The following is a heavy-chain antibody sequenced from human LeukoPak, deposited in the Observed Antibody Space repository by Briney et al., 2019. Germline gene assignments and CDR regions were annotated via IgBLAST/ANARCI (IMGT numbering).Heavy chain of an antibody. Sequence: GGSLRLSCAASGFSFDDYGMSWVRQAPGKGLEWVSGINWNGGSTGYADSVKGRFTISRDNAKNSLSLQMNSLRAEDTAVYYCARGRGMITFGGVIATRGQGTLVTVSS. V-gene: IGHV3-20*04. J-gene: IGHJ4*02. CDR3: ARGRGMITFGGVIAT. CDR2: INWNGGST. CDR1: GFSFDDYG. D-gene: IGHD3-16*02.